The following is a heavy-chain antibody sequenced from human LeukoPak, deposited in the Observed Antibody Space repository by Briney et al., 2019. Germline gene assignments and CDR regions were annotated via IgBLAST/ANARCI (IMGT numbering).Heavy chain of an antibody. V-gene: IGHV5-51*01. CDR1: GYRFTNYW. CDR2: IYPGDSDT. Sequence: GESLQISCKGSGYRFTNYWIGWVRQMPGKGLEWMGIIYPGDSDTRYSPSFQGQVTISADKSITTAYLQWSSLKASDTAMYYCARGYDSSWGAFGIWGQGTVVTVSS. CDR3: ARGYDSSWGAFGI. J-gene: IGHJ3*02. D-gene: IGHD3-22*01.